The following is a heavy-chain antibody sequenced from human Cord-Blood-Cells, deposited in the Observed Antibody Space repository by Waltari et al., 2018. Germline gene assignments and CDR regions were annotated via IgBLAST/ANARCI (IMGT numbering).Heavy chain of an antibody. CDR2: YNPILGTA. J-gene: IGHJ3*02. CDR3: AGDQEAAQAFYS. D-gene: IGHD6-6*01. V-gene: IGHV1-69*01. Sequence: QVQLVQSGAAVKKPGSSVRVSCKASGGTFSSYAISWVRQAPGQGLEWRGEYNPILGTASDAQKGQVRVTITADEATSTAYMELSSLRAEGTALYYCAGDQEAAQAFYSWGQGTMVTVSS. CDR1: GGTFSSYA.